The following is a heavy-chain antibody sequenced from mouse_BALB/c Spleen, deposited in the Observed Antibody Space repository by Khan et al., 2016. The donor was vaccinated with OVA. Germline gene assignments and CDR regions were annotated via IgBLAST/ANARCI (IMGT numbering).Heavy chain of an antibody. CDR1: GYSITSDYA. CDR2: ISYSGST. J-gene: IGHJ3*01. CDR3: ARWFTY. Sequence: EEGPGLVKPSQSLSLTCTVTGYSITSDYAWNWIRQFPGNKLEWMGYISYSGSTTYNPSLKSRISITRDTSKNQFFLQLNSVTTEDTATYYCARWFTYWGQGTLVTVSA. V-gene: IGHV3-2*02.